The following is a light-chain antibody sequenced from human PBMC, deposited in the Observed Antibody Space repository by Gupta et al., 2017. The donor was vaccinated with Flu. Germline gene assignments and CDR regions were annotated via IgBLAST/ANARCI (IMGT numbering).Light chain of an antibody. CDR1: QSIGSN. V-gene: IGKV3D-11*02. CDR3: QQRRNRHT. Sequence: PRATLSLSPEKIAILSCSASQSIGSNLAWYQQKPGQTPRLVIYGASKRTTDFPARFSGSGSGTDFTLTISSLEPEDIAVYYCQQRRNRHTFGGGTKVEI. J-gene: IGKJ4*01. CDR2: GAS.